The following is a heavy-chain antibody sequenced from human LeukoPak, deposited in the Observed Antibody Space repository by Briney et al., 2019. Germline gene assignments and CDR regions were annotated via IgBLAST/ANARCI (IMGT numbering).Heavy chain of an antibody. CDR1: GITFSNAY. Sequence: TGGSLRLSCAASGITFSNAYMTWVRQAPGKGLEWVGRIKSKTHGGTTDFAAPVKGRFTISRDESKTTLYLQMNSLKTDDTAVYYCSTSGGTFSLGYWGQGTLVTASS. D-gene: IGHD2-15*01. CDR2: IKSKTHGGTT. CDR3: STSGGTFSLGY. V-gene: IGHV3-15*01. J-gene: IGHJ4*02.